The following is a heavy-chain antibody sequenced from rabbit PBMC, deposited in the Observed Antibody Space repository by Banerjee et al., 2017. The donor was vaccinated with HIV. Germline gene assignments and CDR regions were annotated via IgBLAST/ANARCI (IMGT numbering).Heavy chain of an antibody. CDR2: IYVGSGST. CDR3: ARDQSTSGGYVWDL. CDR1: GFSFSSGDY. Sequence: QSLEESGGDLVKPEGSLTLTCTASGFSFSSGDYMCWVRQAPGKGLEWIGCIYVGSGSTWYATWAKGRFPIPKTSSTTVTLEMTSLTAADTATYFCARDQSTSGGYVWDLWGPGTLVTVS. V-gene: IGHV1S40*01. J-gene: IGHJ4*01. D-gene: IGHD1-1*01.